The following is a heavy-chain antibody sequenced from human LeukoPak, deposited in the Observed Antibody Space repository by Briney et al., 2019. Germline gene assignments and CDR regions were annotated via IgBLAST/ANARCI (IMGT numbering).Heavy chain of an antibody. Sequence: GGSLRLSCAASGFTFNMYAINWVRQAPGKGLEWVSVISGSGGNTYYADSVKRRFTISRDNSKNTLYLQLNSLRADDSAVYYCAIMHGYYDGSGYWVQWGQGTLVTVSS. CDR2: ISGSGGNT. V-gene: IGHV3-23*01. J-gene: IGHJ4*02. CDR1: GFTFNMYA. CDR3: AIMHGYYDGSGYWVQ. D-gene: IGHD3-22*01.